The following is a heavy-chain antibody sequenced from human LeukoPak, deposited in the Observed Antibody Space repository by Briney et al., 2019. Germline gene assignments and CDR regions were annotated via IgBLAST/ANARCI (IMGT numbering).Heavy chain of an antibody. CDR1: GDSISSTTYY. J-gene: IGHJ4*02. CDR3: ASKPAYLAEPARGGFDY. D-gene: IGHD3-16*01. V-gene: IGHV4-39*01. CDR2: IYSGST. Sequence: SETLSLTCSVSGDSISSTTYYWGWIRQPPGKGLEWIGTIYSGSTYYNPSLKSRLTISVDTSKNQFSLKLSSVTATDTAVYYCASKPAYLAEPARGGFDYWGQGALVTVCS.